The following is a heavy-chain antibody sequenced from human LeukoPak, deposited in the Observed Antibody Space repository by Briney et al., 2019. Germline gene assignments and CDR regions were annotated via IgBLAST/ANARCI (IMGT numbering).Heavy chain of an antibody. Sequence: GRSLRLSCAASGFTFSSLGMHWVRQAPGKGLEWVAVIWYDGSNEYYADSVKGRFTISRDNSKNTLYLQMNGLRAEDTAVYYCARQQKRDGYNQLNWFDPWGQGTLVTVSS. V-gene: IGHV3-33*01. CDR1: GFTFSSLG. D-gene: IGHD5-24*01. CDR3: ARQQKRDGYNQLNWFDP. J-gene: IGHJ5*02. CDR2: IWYDGSNE.